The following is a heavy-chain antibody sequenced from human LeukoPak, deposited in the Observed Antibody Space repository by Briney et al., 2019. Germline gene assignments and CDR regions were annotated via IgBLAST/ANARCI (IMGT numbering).Heavy chain of an antibody. V-gene: IGHV3-7*01. CDR3: ATDVGAD. CDR2: KKEDGSDN. CDR1: GFPFSSSW. Sequence: PGGSLRLSCAASGFPFSSSWVSSVRQTPGKGLEWVANKKEDGSDNYYVDSVKGRFTISRDNAQNSLYLQMNSLRAEDTALYYCATDVGADWGQGTLVTVSS. J-gene: IGHJ4*02.